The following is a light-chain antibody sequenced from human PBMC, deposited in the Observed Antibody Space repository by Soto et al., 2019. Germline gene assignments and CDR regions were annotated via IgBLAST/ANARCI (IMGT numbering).Light chain of an antibody. Sequence: QSVLTQPPSVSAAPGQKVTISCSGGSSNIGNNYVSWYQQLPGTAPKLLIYDNNKRPSGVPDRFSGSKSGTSASLAITGLQADDEADYYCQSYDSSLSGYVFGTGTKVTVL. V-gene: IGLV1-51*01. CDR3: QSYDSSLSGYV. CDR2: DNN. J-gene: IGLJ1*01. CDR1: SSNIGNNY.